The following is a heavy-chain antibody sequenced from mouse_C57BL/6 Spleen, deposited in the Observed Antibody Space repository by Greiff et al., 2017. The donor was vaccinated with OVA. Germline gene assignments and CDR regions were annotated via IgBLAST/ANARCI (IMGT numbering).Heavy chain of an antibody. CDR3: ARSPITTVGYCDY. D-gene: IGHD1-1*01. V-gene: IGHV7-3*01. CDR2: ISNKANGYTT. CDR1: GFTFTDYY. Sequence: EVQRVESGGGLVQPGGSLSLSCAASGFTFTDYYMSWVRQPPGKALEWLGFISNKANGYTTEYSASVKGRFTISRDNSQRILYLQMEAQRAEDSATYYCARSPITTVGYCDYWGQGTTLTVSS. J-gene: IGHJ2*01.